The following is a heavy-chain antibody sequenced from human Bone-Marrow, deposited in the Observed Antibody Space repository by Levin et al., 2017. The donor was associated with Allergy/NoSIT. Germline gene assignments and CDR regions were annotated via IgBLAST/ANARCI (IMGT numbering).Heavy chain of an antibody. D-gene: IGHD1-1*01. CDR3: TREYTWNGDDAFDI. J-gene: IGHJ3*02. V-gene: IGHV3-15*01. CDR2: IKTETDGGTR. Sequence: SSETLSLTCAASGFTFSNAWMSWVRQAPGKGLEWVGRIKTETDGGTRDYAAPLKGRFIITRDDSKNTMYLQMNSLKTEDTGVYYCTREYTWNGDDAFDIWGQGTLVSVSS. CDR1: GFTFSNAW.